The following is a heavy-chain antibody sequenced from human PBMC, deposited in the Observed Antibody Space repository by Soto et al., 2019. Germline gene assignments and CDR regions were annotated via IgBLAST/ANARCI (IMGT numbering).Heavy chain of an antibody. D-gene: IGHD2-2*01. V-gene: IGHV3-15*01. J-gene: IGHJ3*02. CDR1: GFTFSNAW. Sequence: GGSLRLSCAASGFTFSNAWMSWVRQAPGKGLEWVGRIKSKTDGGTTDYAAPVKGRFTISRDDSKNTLYLQMNSLKTEDTAVYYCTTDQGCSSTSCLFSAFDIWGQGTMVTVSS. CDR3: TTDQGCSSTSCLFSAFDI. CDR2: IKSKTDGGTT.